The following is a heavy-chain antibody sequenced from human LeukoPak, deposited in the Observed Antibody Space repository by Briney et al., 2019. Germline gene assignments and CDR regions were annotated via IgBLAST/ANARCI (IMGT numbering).Heavy chain of an antibody. CDR1: GYTFTNYD. Sequence: ASVKVSCKASGYTFTNYDINWVRQAPGQGLEWMGWIGTYNGHTNYSQKFQGRVTMTADTSTSTAYMELRSLRSDDTAVYYCARGQGNRLLWVGESLSNINPLDYWGRGTLVTVSS. CDR2: IGTYNGHT. D-gene: IGHD3-10*01. CDR3: ARGQGNRLLWVGESLSNINPLDY. V-gene: IGHV1-18*01. J-gene: IGHJ4*02.